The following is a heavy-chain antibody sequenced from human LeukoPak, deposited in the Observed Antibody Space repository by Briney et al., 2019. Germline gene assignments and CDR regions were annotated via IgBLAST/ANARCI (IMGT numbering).Heavy chain of an antibody. D-gene: IGHD4-17*01. Sequence: SETLSLTCAVSGVSFNDYYWSWVRQPPGRGLEWIGEINHSGYTYDSPSLKSGVTLSIDTSRKQISLNLRSVTVADTGIYYCTRMTTGHDYWGQGTLVTVSS. CDR3: TRMTTGHDY. CDR2: INHSGYT. CDR1: GVSFNDYY. J-gene: IGHJ4*02. V-gene: IGHV4-34*01.